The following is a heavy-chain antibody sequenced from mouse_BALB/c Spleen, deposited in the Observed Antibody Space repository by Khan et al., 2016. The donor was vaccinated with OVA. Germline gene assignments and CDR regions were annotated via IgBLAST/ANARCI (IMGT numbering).Heavy chain of an antibody. Sequence: QVQLKESGAELVKPGASVKLSCKASGYTFTSYYMHWVQQRPGQGLEWIGEINPSNGGTNFNEKFKSKATLTVDKSSSTSYMQLSSLTSDDSAVNYCTRTGYGSFAYWGQGTLVTVSA. J-gene: IGHJ3*01. V-gene: IGHV1S81*02. CDR3: TRTGYGSFAY. CDR2: INPSNGGT. D-gene: IGHD2-2*01. CDR1: GYTFTSYY.